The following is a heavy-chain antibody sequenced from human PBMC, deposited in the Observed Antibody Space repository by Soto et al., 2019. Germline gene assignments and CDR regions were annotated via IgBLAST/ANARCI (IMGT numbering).Heavy chain of an antibody. D-gene: IGHD3-10*01. CDR2: INPNGGGA. CDR1: GYDFIDHY. CDR3: ARVLSPYFGPGSIHGFFGF. J-gene: IGHJ4*02. Sequence: ASEKVSCKYSGYDFIDHYIHWLRQAPGQARERMGWINPNGGGAKYAQQFQGRITMTGDTSITTVYMSRSGLTSDDTALYSCARVLSPYFGPGSIHGFFGFWGQETQVTVSS. V-gene: IGHV1-2*02.